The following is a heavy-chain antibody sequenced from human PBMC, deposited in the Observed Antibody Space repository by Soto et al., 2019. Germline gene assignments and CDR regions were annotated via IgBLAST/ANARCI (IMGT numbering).Heavy chain of an antibody. CDR2: IYHSGVS. J-gene: IGHJ3*01. CDR1: GGSTNNEDYN. V-gene: IGHV4-30-4*01. CDR3: VREFRAPRWTDVFDV. D-gene: IGHD6-6*01. Sequence: QVQLQESGPGLVNPSQTLSLLCTVSGGSTNNEDYNWAWVRQPPGKGLEWIGCIYHSGVSYSNSSLKSRPSRTVDTSKNQFSLRLTSVTAADTAVYYSVREFRAPRWTDVFDVWGQGTTVTVSS.